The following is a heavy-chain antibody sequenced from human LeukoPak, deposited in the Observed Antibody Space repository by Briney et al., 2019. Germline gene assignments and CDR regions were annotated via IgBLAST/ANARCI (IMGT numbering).Heavy chain of an antibody. CDR2: ISAYNGNT. D-gene: IGHD3-22*01. V-gene: IGHV1-18*01. CDR3: ARDGPPYDSSGSRTKVRGELGFDP. J-gene: IGHJ5*02. CDR1: GYTFTSYG. Sequence: ASVKVSCKASGYTFTSYGISWVRQAPGQGLEWMGWISAYNGNTNYAQKLQGRVTMTTDTSTSTAYMELRSLRSDDTAVYYCARDGPPYDSSGSRTKVRGELGFDPWGQGTLVTVSS.